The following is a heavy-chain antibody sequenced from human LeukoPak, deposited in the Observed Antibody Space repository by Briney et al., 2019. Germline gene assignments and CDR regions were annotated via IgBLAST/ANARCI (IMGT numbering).Heavy chain of an antibody. D-gene: IGHD3-3*01. CDR3: ARDRNTDFWSGYYTNYFDY. Sequence: GGSLRLSCAASGFTFSSYGMSWVRQAPGKGLEWVSAISGSGGSTYYADSVKGRFTISRDNSKNTLYLQMNSLRAEDTAVYYCARDRNTDFWSGYYTNYFDYWGQGTLVIVSS. J-gene: IGHJ4*02. V-gene: IGHV3-23*01. CDR2: ISGSGGST. CDR1: GFTFSSYG.